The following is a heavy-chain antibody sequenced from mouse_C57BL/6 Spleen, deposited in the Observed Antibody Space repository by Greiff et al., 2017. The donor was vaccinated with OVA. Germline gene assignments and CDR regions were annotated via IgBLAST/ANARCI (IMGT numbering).Heavy chain of an antibody. Sequence: EVKLVESGGDLVKPGGSLKLSCAASGFTFSSYGMSWVRQTPDKRLEWVATISSGGSYNYYPDSVQGRFTISRDNVKHTMYLQMCSLKSEDTAMYYCARQDYGEYWGQGTTLTVSS. J-gene: IGHJ2*01. CDR2: ISSGGSYN. V-gene: IGHV5-6*02. D-gene: IGHD1-1*01. CDR3: ARQDYGEY. CDR1: GFTFSSYG.